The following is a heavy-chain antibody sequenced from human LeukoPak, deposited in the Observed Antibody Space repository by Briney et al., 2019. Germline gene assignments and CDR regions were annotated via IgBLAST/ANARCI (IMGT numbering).Heavy chain of an antibody. CDR1: GGSVSSDNSY. V-gene: IGHV4-61*02. J-gene: IGHJ6*03. CDR3: ARQYYYYYMDV. CDR2: IYADGSS. Sequence: SSETLSLTCTVSGGSVSSDNSYWNWIRQPAGEGLEWIGRIYADGSSTYNPSLKSRVTISVDSSKNQFSLRLSSMTAADTAVYYCARQYYYYYMDVWGKGTTVTVSS.